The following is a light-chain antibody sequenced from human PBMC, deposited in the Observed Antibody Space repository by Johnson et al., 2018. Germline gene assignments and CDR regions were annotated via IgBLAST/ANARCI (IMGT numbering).Light chain of an antibody. J-gene: IGLJ1*01. Sequence: QSVLTQPPSVSAAPGQKVTISCSGSSSNIGNNYVSWYQQLPGTAPKLLIYENNKRPSGIPDLFSGSKSGTSATLGITGLQTGDEADYYCGTWDSSLSAGNVVGTGSKVIVL. CDR3: GTWDSSLSAGNV. CDR1: SSNIGNNY. V-gene: IGLV1-51*02. CDR2: ENN.